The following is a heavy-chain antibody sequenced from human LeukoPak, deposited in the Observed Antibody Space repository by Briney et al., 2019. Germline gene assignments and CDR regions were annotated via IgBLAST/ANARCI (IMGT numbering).Heavy chain of an antibody. CDR2: IYYSGST. V-gene: IGHV4-39*01. CDR3: ARHRRDGYNYGTLFDY. J-gene: IGHJ4*02. CDR1: GGSISSSSYY. Sequence: PSETLSLTCTVSGGSISSSSYYWGWIRQPPRKGLEWIGSIYYSGSTYYNPSLKSRVTISVDTSKNQFSLKLSSVTAADTAVYYCARHRRDGYNYGTLFDYWGQGTLVTVSS. D-gene: IGHD5-24*01.